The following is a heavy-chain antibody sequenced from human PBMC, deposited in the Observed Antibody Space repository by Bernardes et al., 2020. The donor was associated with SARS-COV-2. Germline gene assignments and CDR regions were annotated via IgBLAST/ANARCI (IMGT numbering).Heavy chain of an antibody. CDR2: ISYDGSNK. J-gene: IGHJ3*01. Sequence: GGSLRLSCVASGFTFSVYAMHWVRHTPGKGLEWVAIISYDGSNKYYADSVKDRFTISRENSKNTLYLQMNSLRADDTAVYYCALGHSGSLWGQGTMVTVSS. CDR3: ALGHSGSL. CDR1: GFTFSVYA. V-gene: IGHV3-30*03. D-gene: IGHD1-26*01.